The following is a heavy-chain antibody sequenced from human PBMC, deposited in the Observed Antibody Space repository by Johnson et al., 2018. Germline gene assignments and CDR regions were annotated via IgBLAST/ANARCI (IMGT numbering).Heavy chain of an antibody. V-gene: IGHV3-66*02. D-gene: IGHD1-26*01. Sequence: VQLVQSGGGLVQPGGSLRLSCAASGFTVSSNYMSWVRQAPGKGLEWVSVIYSGGSTYYADSVKGRFTISRDNSKNTRYLQMKSLRAEDTAVYYCARATWIVRDAFDIWGQGTMVTVSS. CDR3: ARATWIVRDAFDI. CDR2: IYSGGST. J-gene: IGHJ3*02. CDR1: GFTVSSNY.